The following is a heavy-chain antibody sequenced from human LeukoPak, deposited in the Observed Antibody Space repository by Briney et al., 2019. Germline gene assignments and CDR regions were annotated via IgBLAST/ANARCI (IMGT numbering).Heavy chain of an antibody. CDR2: IIPIFGTA. CDR1: GGTFSSYA. V-gene: IGHV1-69*13. D-gene: IGHD1-26*01. Sequence: ASVKVSCKASGGTFSSYAISWVRQAPGQGLEWMGGIIPIFGTANYAQKFQGRVTITADESTSTAYMELSSLRSEDTAVYYCARGGSYQMGPDAFDIWGQGTMVAASS. J-gene: IGHJ3*02. CDR3: ARGGSYQMGPDAFDI.